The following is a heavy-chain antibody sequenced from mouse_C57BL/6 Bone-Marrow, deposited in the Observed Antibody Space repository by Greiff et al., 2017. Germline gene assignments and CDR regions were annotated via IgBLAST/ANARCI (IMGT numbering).Heavy chain of an antibody. CDR2: IDPEDGEP. CDR1: GFNIKDYY. J-gene: IGHJ4*01. Sequence: EVKLVESGAELVKPGASVKLSCTASGFNIKDYYMHWVKQRTEQGLEWIGRIDPEDGEPKYAPQVQGKATITADTSSNTAYLQLSILTSEDTAVYYCARVWYYAMDYWGQGTSVTVSS. CDR3: ARVWYYAMDY. V-gene: IGHV14-2*01.